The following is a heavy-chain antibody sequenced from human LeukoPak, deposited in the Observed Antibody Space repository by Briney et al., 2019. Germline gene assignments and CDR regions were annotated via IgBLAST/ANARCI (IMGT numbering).Heavy chain of an antibody. V-gene: IGHV4-61*02. CDR3: ARVGIGDYDFWSGYWGDYFDY. D-gene: IGHD3-3*01. Sequence: SQTLSLTCTVSGGSISSGSYYWSWIRQPAGKGLEWIGRIYTSGSTNYNPSLKSRVTISVDTSKNQFSLKLSSVTAADTAVYYCARVGIGDYDFWSGYWGDYFDYWGQGILVTVSS. CDR1: GGSISSGSYY. J-gene: IGHJ4*02. CDR2: IYTSGST.